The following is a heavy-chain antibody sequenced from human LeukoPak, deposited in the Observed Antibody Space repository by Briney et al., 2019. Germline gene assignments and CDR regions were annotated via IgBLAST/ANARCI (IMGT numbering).Heavy chain of an antibody. CDR2: ISGSGGST. J-gene: IGHJ4*02. V-gene: IGHV3-23*01. Sequence: RTGGSLRLSCAASGFTFSSYAMSWVRQAPGKGLEWVSAISGSGGSTYYADSVRGRFTISRDNSKNTLYLQMNSLRAEDTAVYYCAKEGYSYLYFDYWGQGTLVTVSS. D-gene: IGHD5-18*01. CDR1: GFTFSSYA. CDR3: AKEGYSYLYFDY.